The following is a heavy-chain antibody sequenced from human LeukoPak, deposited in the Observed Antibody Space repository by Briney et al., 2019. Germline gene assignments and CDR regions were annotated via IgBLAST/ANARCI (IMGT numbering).Heavy chain of an antibody. Sequence: GGSLRLSCAASGFTFSSYGMHWVRQAPGKGLEWVAFIRYDGSNKYYADSVKGRFTISRDNSKNTLYLQMNSLRAENTAVYYCARDQFPYFYDCSGYQDYWGQGTLVTVSS. V-gene: IGHV3-30*02. J-gene: IGHJ4*02. CDR1: GFTFSSYG. D-gene: IGHD3-22*01. CDR3: ARDQFPYFYDCSGYQDY. CDR2: IRYDGSNK.